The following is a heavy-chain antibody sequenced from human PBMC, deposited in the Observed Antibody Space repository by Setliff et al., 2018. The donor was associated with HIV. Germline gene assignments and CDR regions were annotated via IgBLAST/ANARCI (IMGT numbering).Heavy chain of an antibody. V-gene: IGHV4-38-2*01. CDR1: GYSIITAYY. J-gene: IGHJ4*02. Sequence: TLSLTCAVSGYSIITAYYWGWIRQPPGKGLEWIGSVYHSGTTYYNPSLKSRVTISVDMSNNQFSLKVTSVTAADTAVYYCMRGRSITIFGVAYFDFWGQGTQVTVSS. CDR3: MRGRSITIFGVAYFDF. CDR2: VYHSGTT. D-gene: IGHD3-3*01.